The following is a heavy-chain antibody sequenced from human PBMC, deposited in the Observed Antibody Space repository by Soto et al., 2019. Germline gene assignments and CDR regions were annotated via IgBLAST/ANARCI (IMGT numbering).Heavy chain of an antibody. CDR1: GYTFTSYF. CDR2: INPSDGST. J-gene: IGHJ5*02. Sequence: QVQLVQSGAEVKKPGTSVKVSCKASGYTFTSYFLHWVRQAPGQRLEWMGIINPSDGSTSYEQKFQGRLTLTTDTSTSTVYMDLSSLTSEDTAVYNCARSRTYRAPFDPWGQGTLVTVSS. V-gene: IGHV1-46*01. CDR3: ARSRTYRAPFDP. D-gene: IGHD1-7*01.